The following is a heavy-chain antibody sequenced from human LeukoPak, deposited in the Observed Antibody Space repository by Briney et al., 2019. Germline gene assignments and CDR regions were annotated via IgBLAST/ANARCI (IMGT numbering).Heavy chain of an antibody. CDR1: GGSFSGYY. V-gene: IGHV4-34*01. J-gene: IGHJ4*02. Sequence: PSETLSLTCAVYGGSFSGYYWNWIRQPPGKGLEWIGEINHSGSTNYNPSLKSRVSISLDTSMIHFSLRLSSVTAADTAVYFCARGSRTPDYWGQGTLVTVSS. CDR3: ARGSRTPDY. CDR2: INHSGST.